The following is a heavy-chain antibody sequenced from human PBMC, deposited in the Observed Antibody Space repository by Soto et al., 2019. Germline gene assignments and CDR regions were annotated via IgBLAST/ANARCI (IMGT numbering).Heavy chain of an antibody. CDR3: AKERGCSGGTCYSGDRFDL. CDR1: GFTFSNYA. D-gene: IGHD2-15*01. J-gene: IGHJ4*02. V-gene: IGHV3-23*01. CDR2: ITFSGGGT. Sequence: EVQLLESGGGLVQPGGSLRLSCAASGFTFSNYAMSWVRQAPGKGLEWVSAITFSGGGTYYADSVKGRFTISRDNSRSTLYLQMNSLRVDDTAVYYCAKERGCSGGTCYSGDRFDLWGQGTLVTVSS.